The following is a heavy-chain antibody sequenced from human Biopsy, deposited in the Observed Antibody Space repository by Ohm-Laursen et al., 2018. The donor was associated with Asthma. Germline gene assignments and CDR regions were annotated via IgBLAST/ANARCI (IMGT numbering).Heavy chain of an antibody. J-gene: IGHJ6*02. V-gene: IGHV1-69*01. Sequence: SSVKVSCKASGGTLSSHAISWVRQAPGQGLEWMGGIIPIFDTPIYAQKFQGRVTITADESTSTASMELSSLSSEDTAVYYCARGYSGSDRIVYYYSGLEVWGQGTTVTVSS. CDR1: GGTLSSHA. CDR2: IIPIFDTP. CDR3: ARGYSGSDRIVYYYSGLEV. D-gene: IGHD5-12*01.